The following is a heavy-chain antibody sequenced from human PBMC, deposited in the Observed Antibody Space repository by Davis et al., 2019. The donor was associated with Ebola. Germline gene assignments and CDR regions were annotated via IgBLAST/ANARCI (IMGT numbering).Heavy chain of an antibody. J-gene: IGHJ5*02. D-gene: IGHD3-10*01. CDR1: GFTFSSNS. CDR3: ARGGFITELRWFDL. Sequence: GESLKISCAASGFTFSSNSMNWVRQAPGKGLEWVSFISSSSNYIYYADSVKGRFTISRGDAENSLYLQMNSLRAEDTAVYYCARGGFITELRWFDLWGQGTLVTASS. V-gene: IGHV3-21*01. CDR2: ISSSSNYI.